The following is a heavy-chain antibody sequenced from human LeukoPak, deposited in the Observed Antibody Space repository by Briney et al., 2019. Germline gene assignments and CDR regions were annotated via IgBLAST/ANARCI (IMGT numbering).Heavy chain of an antibody. D-gene: IGHD3-22*01. CDR1: GGSLSSYY. CDR2: VHFSGST. CDR3: ARGYFDSRGYSSPFDF. J-gene: IGHJ4*02. V-gene: IGHV4-59*08. Sequence: SETLSLTCTVSGGSLSSYYWNWIRQSPGKALEWLGYVHFSGSTNYNPSLRSRVLISLEKSKNQVSLKVNSVTAADTAIYYCARGYFDSRGYSSPFDFWGRGTLVTVSS.